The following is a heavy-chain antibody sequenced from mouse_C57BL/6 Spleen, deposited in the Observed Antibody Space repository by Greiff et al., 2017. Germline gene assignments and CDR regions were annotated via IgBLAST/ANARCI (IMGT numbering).Heavy chain of an antibody. D-gene: IGHD1-1*01. V-gene: IGHV1-15*01. CDR3: TSLGGSSLRFAY. Sequence: QVQLKQSGAELVRPGASVTLSCKASGYTFTDYEMHWVKQTPVHGLEWIGAIDPETGGTAYNQKFKGKAILTADKSSSTAYMELRSLTSEDSAVYYCTSLGGSSLRFAYWGQGTLVTVSA. CDR2: IDPETGGT. CDR1: GYTFTDYE. J-gene: IGHJ3*01.